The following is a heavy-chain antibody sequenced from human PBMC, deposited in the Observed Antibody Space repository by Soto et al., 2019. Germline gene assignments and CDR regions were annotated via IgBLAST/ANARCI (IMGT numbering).Heavy chain of an antibody. CDR3: ARHGYSYGGGYFYY. CDR2: IYSGGSA. Sequence: EVQLVESGGGLVQPGGSLRLSCAASGFTVSSNYMSWVRQAPGKGLEWVSVIYSGGSAYYADSVKGRFTISRDNSKNTLYLQMTCLRAEDTAVYYCARHGYSYGGGYFYYWGQGNLVTVSS. J-gene: IGHJ4*02. D-gene: IGHD5-18*01. CDR1: GFTVSSNY. V-gene: IGHV3-66*04.